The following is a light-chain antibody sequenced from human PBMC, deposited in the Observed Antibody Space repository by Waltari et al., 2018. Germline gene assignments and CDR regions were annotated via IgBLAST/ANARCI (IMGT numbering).Light chain of an antibody. CDR3: AAWDDSRSVV. J-gene: IGLJ2*01. Sequence: QSLLTQSPSASGTPGQRVSISCSGSSSNIGNNHVYWYQPFPGTAPRLLIYDSDRRPSGVPERFSASKSGTSASLAISGLRSEDEADYYCAAWDDSRSVVFGGGTRLTVL. CDR1: SSNIGNNH. CDR2: DSD. V-gene: IGLV1-47*01.